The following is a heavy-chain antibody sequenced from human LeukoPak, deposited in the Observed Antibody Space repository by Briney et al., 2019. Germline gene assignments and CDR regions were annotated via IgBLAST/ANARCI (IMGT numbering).Heavy chain of an antibody. J-gene: IGHJ4*02. V-gene: IGHV3-33*01. CDR1: GFTFGGYG. D-gene: IGHD1-14*01. CDR3: TRYNNDHFDY. Sequence: PGRSLRLSCAGSGFTFGGYGVHWFRQTPGKGLEWVAVIAYDGSRAFYADSVKGRFTISRDNSMNTMSVRMDDLRGEDTAVYYCTRYNNDHFDYWGQGTLVTVSS. CDR2: IAYDGSRA.